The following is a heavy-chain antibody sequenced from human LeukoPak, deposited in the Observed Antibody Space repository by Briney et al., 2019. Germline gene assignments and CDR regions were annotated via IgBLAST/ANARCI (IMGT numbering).Heavy chain of an antibody. J-gene: IGHJ4*02. Sequence: SETLSLTCAVYGGSFSGYYWSWIRQPPGKGLEWIGEINHSGSTNYNPSLKSRVTISVDTSKNQFSLKLSSVTAADTAVYYCARGIAVAGTLGRFFDYWGQGTLVTVSS. CDR3: ARGIAVAGTLGRFFDY. CDR1: GGSFSGYY. D-gene: IGHD6-19*01. V-gene: IGHV4-34*01. CDR2: INHSGST.